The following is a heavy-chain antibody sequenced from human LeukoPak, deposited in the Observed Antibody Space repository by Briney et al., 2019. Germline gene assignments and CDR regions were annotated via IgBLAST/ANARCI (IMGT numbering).Heavy chain of an antibody. V-gene: IGHV3-23*01. D-gene: IGHD3-10*01. Sequence: GGSLRLSCAASGFTFSSYAMSWVRQAPGKGLEWVSAISGSGGSTYYADSVKGRFTISRDNSKNTLYLQMNSLRAEDTAVYYCAKDGPLLWFGELPRFYFDYWGQGTLVTVSS. J-gene: IGHJ4*02. CDR1: GFTFSSYA. CDR2: ISGSGGST. CDR3: AKDGPLLWFGELPRFYFDY.